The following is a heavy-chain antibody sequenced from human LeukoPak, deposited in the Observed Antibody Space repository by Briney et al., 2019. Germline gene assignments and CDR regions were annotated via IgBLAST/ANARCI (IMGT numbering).Heavy chain of an antibody. D-gene: IGHD3-9*01. CDR3: AKESTHYDILTGYTYYYYMDV. CDR2: IRYDGSNK. V-gene: IGHV3-30*02. J-gene: IGHJ6*03. Sequence: GGSLRLCCAAPGFTFSSYGMHWVRQAPGKGLEWVAFIRYDGSNKYYADSVKGRFTISRDNSKNTLYLQMNSLRAEDTAVYYCAKESTHYDILTGYTYYYYMDVWGKGTTVTISS. CDR1: GFTFSSYG.